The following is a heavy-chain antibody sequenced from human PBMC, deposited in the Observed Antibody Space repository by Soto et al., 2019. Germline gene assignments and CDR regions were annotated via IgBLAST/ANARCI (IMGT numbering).Heavy chain of an antibody. Sequence: PGGFLRLSCAASRFPFNRYAISWVRQAPGKGLEWVSGIGGSGGNTYYADSVKGRFTISRDNSKNTLFLQMNSLRAEDTAEYYCARVVRYFDTPYGMDVWGQGTTVTVSS. D-gene: IGHD3-9*01. CDR1: RFPFNRYA. V-gene: IGHV3-23*01. J-gene: IGHJ6*02. CDR3: ARVVRYFDTPYGMDV. CDR2: IGGSGGNT.